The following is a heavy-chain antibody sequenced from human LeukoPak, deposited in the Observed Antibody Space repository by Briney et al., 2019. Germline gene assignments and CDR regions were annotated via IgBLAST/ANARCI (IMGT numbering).Heavy chain of an antibody. J-gene: IGHJ4*02. V-gene: IGHV5-51*01. CDR1: GYSFTSYW. D-gene: IGHD3-9*01. Sequence: GESLKISCKGSGYSFTSYWIGWGRQLPGKGLEWMGIIYPGDSDTKYSPSFQGQVTISADKSITTAYLQWSSLKASDTAMYYCARQVYDILTGYQDYFDYWGQGTLVTVSS. CDR2: IYPGDSDT. CDR3: ARQVYDILTGYQDYFDY.